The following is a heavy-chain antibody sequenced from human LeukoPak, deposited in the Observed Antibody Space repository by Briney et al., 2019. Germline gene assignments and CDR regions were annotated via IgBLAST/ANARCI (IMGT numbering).Heavy chain of an antibody. CDR3: AKERILEWFFDY. D-gene: IGHD3-3*01. Sequence: GGSLRLSCAASGFTFSSYGMHWVRQALGKGLEWVAVISYDGSNKYYADSVKGRFTISRDNSKNTLYLQMNSLRAEDTAVYYCAKERILEWFFDYWGQGTLVTVSS. V-gene: IGHV3-30*18. CDR1: GFTFSSYG. J-gene: IGHJ4*02. CDR2: ISYDGSNK.